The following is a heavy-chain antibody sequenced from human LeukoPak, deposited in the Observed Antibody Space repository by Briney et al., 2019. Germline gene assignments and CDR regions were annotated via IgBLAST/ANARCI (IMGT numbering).Heavy chain of an antibody. CDR1: GFTFNSYW. D-gene: IGHD3-3*01. CDR3: TRGFRDY. CDR2: IKNDGSST. Sequence: PGGSLRLSRAASGFTFNSYWMHWVRQAPGKGLVWVSRIKNDGSSTSYADSVKGRFTISRDNAKNTLYLQMNSLRAEDTAVYYCTRGFRDYWGQGTLVTVSS. J-gene: IGHJ4*02. V-gene: IGHV3-74*01.